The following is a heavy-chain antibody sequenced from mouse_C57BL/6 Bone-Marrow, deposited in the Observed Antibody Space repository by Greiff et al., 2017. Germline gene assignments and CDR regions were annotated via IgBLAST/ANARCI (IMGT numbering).Heavy chain of an antibody. CDR3: TSSTYYSSTVNYAMDY. CDR2: IDPENGDT. CDR1: GFNITDDY. D-gene: IGHD2-5*01. V-gene: IGHV14-4*01. J-gene: IGHJ4*01. Sequence: EVQLQQSGAELVRPGASVKLSCTASGFNITDDYMHWVKQRPEQGLEWIGWIDPENGDTEYASKFQGKATITADTSSNTAYLQLSSLTSEDTSVYYCTSSTYYSSTVNYAMDYWGQGTSVTVSS.